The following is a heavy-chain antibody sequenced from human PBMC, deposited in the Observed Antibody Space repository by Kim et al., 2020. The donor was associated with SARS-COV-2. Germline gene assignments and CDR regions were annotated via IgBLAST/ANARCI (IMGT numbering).Heavy chain of an antibody. CDR2: IYYSGST. Sequence: SETLSLTCTVSGGSISSGGYSWSWISQHPGKGLEWIGYIYYSGSTYYSPSLKSRVTISVDLSKNQVSLKLRSVTAADTAVYYCARASVLRYFDWWGQGTLVTV. CDR3: ARASVLRYFDW. CDR1: GGSISSGGYS. V-gene: IGHV4-31*03. D-gene: IGHD3-9*01. J-gene: IGHJ4*02.